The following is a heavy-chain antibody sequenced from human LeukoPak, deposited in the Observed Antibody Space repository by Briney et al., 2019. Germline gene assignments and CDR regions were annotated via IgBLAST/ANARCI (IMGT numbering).Heavy chain of an antibody. V-gene: IGHV3-48*03. Sequence: PGGSLRLSCAASGFTFSSYEMNWVRQAPGKGLEWVSYISSSGSTIYYADSVKGRFTISRDNAKNSLYLQMNRLRVEDTAMYYCTRLSAMLRGPEPIYYFDSWGQGTLVTVSS. CDR2: ISSSGSTI. CDR3: TRLSAMLRGPEPIYYFDS. D-gene: IGHD3-10*01. CDR1: GFTFSSYE. J-gene: IGHJ4*02.